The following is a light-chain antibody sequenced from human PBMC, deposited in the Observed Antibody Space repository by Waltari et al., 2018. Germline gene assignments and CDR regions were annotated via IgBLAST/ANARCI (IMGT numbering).Light chain of an antibody. Sequence: QSAPTQPASVSGYLGQSITISCTGTRSDIGAYTYVSWCQQHPGKAPKVLIFDVNNRPSGVSDRVSASKSGNTASLSISGLQADDEADYYCGSYTSSSTWVFGGGTKVTV. CDR3: GSYTSSSTWV. CDR1: RSDIGAYTY. CDR2: DVN. V-gene: IGLV2-14*01. J-gene: IGLJ3*02.